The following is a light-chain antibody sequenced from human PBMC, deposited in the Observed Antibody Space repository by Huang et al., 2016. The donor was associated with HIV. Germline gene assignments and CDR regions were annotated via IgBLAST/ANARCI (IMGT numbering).Light chain of an antibody. CDR3: QQTYNKPWT. Sequence: DIQMTQSPSSLSASVGDRVTITCRASQSISSYLNWYQQKPGKAPNLLIYTASILQGGVPSRFSGSGSGTVFTLTINSLQPEDCATYYCQQTYNKPWTFGQGTKVEIK. J-gene: IGKJ1*01. CDR2: TAS. V-gene: IGKV1-39*01. CDR1: QSISSY.